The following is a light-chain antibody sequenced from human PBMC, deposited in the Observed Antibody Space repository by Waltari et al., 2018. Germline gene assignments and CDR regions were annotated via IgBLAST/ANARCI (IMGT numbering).Light chain of an antibody. CDR3: QQANSFPFA. Sequence: DIEMTQAPSFVSASVGDRVTITCRASQGSSSWLAWYQQKPGEAPKVLIYAATTLQSGVPSRFSGSGSGTDFTLTISSLQPEDFATYYCQQANSFPFAFGGGTTVEIK. CDR1: QGSSSW. J-gene: IGKJ4*01. V-gene: IGKV1-12*02. CDR2: AAT.